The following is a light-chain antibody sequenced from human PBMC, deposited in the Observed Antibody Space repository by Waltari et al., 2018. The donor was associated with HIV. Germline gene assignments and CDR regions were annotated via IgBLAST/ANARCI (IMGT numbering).Light chain of an antibody. J-gene: IGKJ4*01. CDR3: QQYDDWPPLT. Sequence: EIVMTQSPATLSVSPGDRATLSCRASQSVRSNLAWYQQKPGQASRLLIFSASTRAAGTPARFSGGGAGTEFTLTITSLQSADFAVYYCQQYDDWPPLTFGGGTKVEI. CDR2: SAS. V-gene: IGKV3-15*01. CDR1: QSVRSN.